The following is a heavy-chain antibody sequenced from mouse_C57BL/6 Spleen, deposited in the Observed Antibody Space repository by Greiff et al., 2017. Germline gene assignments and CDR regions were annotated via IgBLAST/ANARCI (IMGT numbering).Heavy chain of an antibody. D-gene: IGHD2-2*01. V-gene: IGHV1-19*01. Sequence: EVQLQQSGPVLVKPGASVKMSCKASGYTFTDYYMNWVKQSHGKSLEWIGVINPYNGGTSYNQKFKGKATLTVDKSSSTAYMELNSLTSEDSAVYYCARVYYGYGEGLYYAMDYWGQGTSVTVSS. CDR2: INPYNGGT. CDR3: ARVYYGYGEGLYYAMDY. CDR1: GYTFTDYY. J-gene: IGHJ4*01.